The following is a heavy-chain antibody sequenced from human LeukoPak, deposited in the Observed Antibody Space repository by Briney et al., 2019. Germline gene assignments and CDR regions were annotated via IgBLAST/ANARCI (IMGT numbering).Heavy chain of an antibody. CDR3: AKDIEAGYSSSWTIEY. CDR1: GFTFSSYG. D-gene: IGHD6-13*01. J-gene: IGHJ4*02. V-gene: IGHV3-30*18. CDR2: ISYDGRNK. Sequence: GRSLRLSCVASGFTFSSYGMHWVRQAPGKGLEWVALISYDGRNKYYVDSVKGRFTISRDNSKNTLYLQMNSLRAEDTAVYYCAKDIEAGYSSSWTIEYWGQGTLVTDSS.